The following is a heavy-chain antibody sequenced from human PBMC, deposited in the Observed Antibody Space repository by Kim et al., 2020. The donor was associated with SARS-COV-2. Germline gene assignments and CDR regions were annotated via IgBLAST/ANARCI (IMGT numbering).Heavy chain of an antibody. CDR1: GGSFSGYY. CDR2: INHSGST. D-gene: IGHD6-13*01. Sequence: SETLSLTCAVYGGSFSGYYWSWIRQPPGKGLEWIGEINHSGSTNYNPSLKSRVTISVDTSKNQFSLKLSSVTAADTAVYYCARAGSSGLDYWGQGTLVTVSS. V-gene: IGHV4-34*01. J-gene: IGHJ4*02. CDR3: ARAGSSGLDY.